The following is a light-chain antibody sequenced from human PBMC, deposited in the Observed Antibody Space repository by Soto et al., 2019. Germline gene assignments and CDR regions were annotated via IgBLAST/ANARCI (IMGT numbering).Light chain of an antibody. CDR3: AAWDDSLSVVV. CDR2: SDN. V-gene: IGLV1-47*02. CDR1: TSNIGSYY. Sequence: QSVLPQPPSASGTPGQRVTISCSGSTSNIGSYYVYWYQQLPGTAPKLLISSDNQRPSGVPDRFSGSKSGTSASLAISGLRSEDEGDYYCAAWDDSLSVVVFGGGTKLTVL. J-gene: IGLJ2*01.